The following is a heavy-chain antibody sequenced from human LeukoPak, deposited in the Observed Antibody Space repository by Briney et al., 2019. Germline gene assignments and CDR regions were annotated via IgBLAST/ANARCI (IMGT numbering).Heavy chain of an antibody. CDR3: ARGIYSNGNMNDY. D-gene: IGHD4-11*01. Sequence: GRSLRLSCAASGFTFSGYPMHWVRQAPGKGLDWVAIISDDRGRKFYADSVKGRFTISRDNSKNTLYLQMNSLRAEDTAVYYCARGIYSNGNMNDYWGQGTLVTVSS. J-gene: IGHJ4*02. CDR1: GFTFSGYP. CDR2: ISDDRGRK. V-gene: IGHV3-30*04.